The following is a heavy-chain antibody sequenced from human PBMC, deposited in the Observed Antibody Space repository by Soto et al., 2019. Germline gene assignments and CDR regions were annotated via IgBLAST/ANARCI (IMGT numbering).Heavy chain of an antibody. D-gene: IGHD4-4*01. CDR2: IWYDGSNK. CDR3: ARGPTTVTPYYFDY. V-gene: IGHV3-33*01. Sequence: GGSLRLSCAASGFTFSSYGMHWVRQAPGKGLEWVAVIWYDGSNKYYADSVKGRFTISRDNSKNTLYLQMNSLRAEDTAVYYCARGPTTVTPYYFDYWGQGTLVTVSS. CDR1: GFTFSSYG. J-gene: IGHJ4*02.